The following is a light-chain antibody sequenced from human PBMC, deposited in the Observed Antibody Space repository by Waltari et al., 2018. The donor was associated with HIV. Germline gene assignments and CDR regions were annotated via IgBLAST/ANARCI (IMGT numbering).Light chain of an antibody. V-gene: IGKV1-5*03. CDR1: QSVSTW. CDR3: QQYDHDSS. Sequence: DIQMTQSPSTLSASVGERVTITCRASQSVSTWLAWYQHKPGTAPKLLIYAASRLPSGVPSRFSGRGSGTEFTLTINSLQPDDFATYYCQQYDHDSSFGQGTKVEIK. J-gene: IGKJ1*01. CDR2: AAS.